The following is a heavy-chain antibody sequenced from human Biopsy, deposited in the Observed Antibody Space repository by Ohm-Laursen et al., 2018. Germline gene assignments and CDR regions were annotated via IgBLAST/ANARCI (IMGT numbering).Heavy chain of an antibody. CDR2: INPTGDTT. Sequence: GSSVKVSCKASGYSFTKYYINWVRQAPGQGLEWMGIINPTGDTTSYAEKFQGRVTLTRDTSTGTVYLELNSLIYEDTALYYCARDETGSSVFGPYYYGMDVWGQGTTVTVSS. D-gene: IGHD3-9*01. CDR3: ARDETGSSVFGPYYYGMDV. CDR1: GYSFTKYY. J-gene: IGHJ6*02. V-gene: IGHV1-46*01.